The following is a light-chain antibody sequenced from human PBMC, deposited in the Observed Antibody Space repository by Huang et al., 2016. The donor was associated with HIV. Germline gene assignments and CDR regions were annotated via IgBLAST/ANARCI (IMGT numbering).Light chain of an antibody. CDR1: QSISNF. V-gene: IGKV1-39*01. CDR3: QQSYSTLQVT. Sequence: DIHMTQSPSSLSASVGDRVTITCRASQSISNFLNWYQQQPGKAPKLLIYGASSLQSWVPARFSGGGSGTDFTLTINSLQPEDFATYYCQQSYSTLQVTFGPGTKVGI. J-gene: IGKJ3*01. CDR2: GAS.